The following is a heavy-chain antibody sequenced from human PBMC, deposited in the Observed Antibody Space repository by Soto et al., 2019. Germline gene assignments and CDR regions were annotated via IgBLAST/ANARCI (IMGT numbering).Heavy chain of an antibody. CDR2: IYYSGST. CDR3: ARHYGADRAPFDY. CDR1: GGSISSSSYY. V-gene: IGHV4-39*01. D-gene: IGHD2-15*01. J-gene: IGHJ4*02. Sequence: SETLSLTCTVSGGSISSSSYYWGWIRQPPGKGLEWIGSIYYSGSTYYNPSLKSRVTISVDTSKNQFSLKLSSVTAADTAVYYCARHYGADRAPFDYWGQGTLVTVSS.